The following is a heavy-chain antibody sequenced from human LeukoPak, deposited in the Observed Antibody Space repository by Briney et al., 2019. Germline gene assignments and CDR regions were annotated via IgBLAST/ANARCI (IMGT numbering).Heavy chain of an antibody. CDR1: RVTFSSYA. V-gene: IGHV3-23*01. CDR2: ISGSGGTT. CDR3: AKNYGDSYFDY. Sequence: QTGGSLRLSCAASRVTFSSYAMTWVRQAPGKGLEWVSGISGSGGTTYYADSVKGRFTISRDNSKNTLYLQMNSLRAEDTAVYYCAKNYGDSYFDYWGQGTLVTVSS. J-gene: IGHJ4*02. D-gene: IGHD4-17*01.